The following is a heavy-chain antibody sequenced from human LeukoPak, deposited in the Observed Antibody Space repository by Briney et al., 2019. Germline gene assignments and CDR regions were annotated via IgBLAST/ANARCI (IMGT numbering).Heavy chain of an antibody. CDR1: GGSISSGSYY. D-gene: IGHD6-19*01. V-gene: IGHV4-61*02. Sequence: PSQTLSLTCTVSGGSISSGSYYWSWIRQPAGKGLEWIGRIYTSGSTNYNPSLKSRVTISVDTSKNQFSLKLSSVTAADTAVYYCARDRGQWLVDWYFDLGGRGTLVTVSS. J-gene: IGHJ2*01. CDR3: ARDRGQWLVDWYFDL. CDR2: IYTSGST.